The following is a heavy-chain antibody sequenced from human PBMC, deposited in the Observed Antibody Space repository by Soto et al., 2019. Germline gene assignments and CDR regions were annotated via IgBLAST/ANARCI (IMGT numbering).Heavy chain of an antibody. J-gene: IGHJ4*02. CDR1: GFTFSSYA. Sequence: VGSLRLSCAASGFTFSSYAMHWVRQAPGKGLEWVAVISYDGSNKYYADSVKGRFTISRDNSKNTLYLQMNSLRAEDTAVYYCARTMSIAEEWGFDYWGQGTLVTVSS. V-gene: IGHV3-30-3*01. CDR2: ISYDGSNK. D-gene: IGHD6-6*01. CDR3: ARTMSIAEEWGFDY.